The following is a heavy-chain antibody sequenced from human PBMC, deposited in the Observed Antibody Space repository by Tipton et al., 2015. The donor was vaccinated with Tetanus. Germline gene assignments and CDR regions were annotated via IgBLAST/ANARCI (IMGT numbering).Heavy chain of an antibody. CDR1: GGSVRSGDYS. D-gene: IGHD2-2*02. J-gene: IGHJ4*02. Sequence: TLSLTCTVSGGSVRSGDYSWNWIRQPPGKGLEWLAYVSYSGRTNSNYSLKSRITISQDTSKNQFSLRLSSVTAADTAVYYCASYNIPYYFDYWGRGTLVTVSS. CDR3: ASYNIPYYFDY. V-gene: IGHV4-61*08. CDR2: VSYSGRT.